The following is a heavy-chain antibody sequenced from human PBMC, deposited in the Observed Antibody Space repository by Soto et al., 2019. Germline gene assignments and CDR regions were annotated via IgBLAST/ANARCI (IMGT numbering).Heavy chain of an antibody. D-gene: IGHD5-12*01. J-gene: IGHJ4*02. Sequence: QVQLVQSGPEVTKPGASVKVSCKASGYSFIGYYLHWIRQAPGQGLEWMGWINPNSGATNKAQKFQGRVTMARDRSITTAYLELSRLASDDTAIYFCARDAVSTIGDFDYWGQGTLVTVSS. V-gene: IGHV1-2*02. CDR1: GYSFIGYY. CDR3: ARDAVSTIGDFDY. CDR2: INPNSGAT.